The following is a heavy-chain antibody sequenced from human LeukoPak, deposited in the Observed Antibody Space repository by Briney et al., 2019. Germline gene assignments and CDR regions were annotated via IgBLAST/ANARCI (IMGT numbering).Heavy chain of an antibody. CDR1: GFTFSSYA. CDR2: ISYDGNDK. V-gene: IGHV3-30*04. D-gene: IGHD3-10*01. CDR3: AVLTTLHIAVRPGDEYTDV. Sequence: GGSLRLSCATSGFTFSSYAFYWIRQAPGKGLEWLTLISYDGNDKYYADSVKGRFSISRDNSKSMVFLQMNSLRPEDTAVYFCAVLTTLHIAVRPGDEYTDVWGKGTTVTVSS. J-gene: IGHJ6*03.